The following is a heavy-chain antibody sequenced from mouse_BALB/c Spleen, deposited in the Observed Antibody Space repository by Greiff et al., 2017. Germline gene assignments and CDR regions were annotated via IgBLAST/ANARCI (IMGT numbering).Heavy chain of an antibody. V-gene: IGHV1S22*01. D-gene: IGHD2-14*01. CDR3: TYYRYDDAMDY. Sequence: LQQPGSELVRPGASVKLSCKASGYTFTSYWMHWVKQRPGQGLEWIGNIYPGSGSTNYNQKFKDKATLTVDKSSSTAYMQLSSPTSEDSAVYYCTYYRYDDAMDYWGQGTSVTVSS. CDR2: IYPGSGST. J-gene: IGHJ4*01. CDR1: GYTFTSYW.